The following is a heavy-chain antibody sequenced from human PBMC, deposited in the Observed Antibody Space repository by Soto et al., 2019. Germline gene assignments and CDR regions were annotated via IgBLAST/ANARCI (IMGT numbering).Heavy chain of an antibody. CDR2: IIPIFGTA. Sequence: ASVKVSCKASGATFSSYAISWVRQAPGQGLEWMGGIIPIFGTANYAQKFQGRVTITADKSTSTAYMELSSLRSEDTAVYYCAIHASGYCSGGSCYNWFDPWGQGTLVTVSS. V-gene: IGHV1-69*06. CDR3: AIHASGYCSGGSCYNWFDP. J-gene: IGHJ5*02. D-gene: IGHD2-15*01. CDR1: GATFSSYA.